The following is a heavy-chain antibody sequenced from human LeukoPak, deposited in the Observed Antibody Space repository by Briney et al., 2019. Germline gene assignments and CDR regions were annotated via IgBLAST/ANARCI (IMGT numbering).Heavy chain of an antibody. CDR3: ARSGGPGSYPDYYTYYYMDV. Sequence: GGSLRLSCAASGFTVSSNYMSWVREAPGKGLGWVSVIYSGGSTYYADSVKARFTTSRDNSKNTLYIQMNSLRAEDTAVYYCARSGGPGSYPDYYTYYYMDVWGKGTTVTVS. J-gene: IGHJ6*03. V-gene: IGHV3-53*01. D-gene: IGHD3-10*01. CDR2: IYSGGST. CDR1: GFTVSSNY.